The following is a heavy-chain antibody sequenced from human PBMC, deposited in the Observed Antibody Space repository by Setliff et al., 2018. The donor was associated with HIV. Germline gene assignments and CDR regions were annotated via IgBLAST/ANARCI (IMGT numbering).Heavy chain of an antibody. V-gene: IGHV4-34*01. Sequence: SETLSLTCAVYGGSFSGYYWNWSRQPPGKGLEWIGEINHSGSTNYNPSLKSRVTISVDTSKNQFSLKLSSVTAADTAVYYCARGRWIAAAGQIDIWGQETMVTVSS. D-gene: IGHD6-13*01. J-gene: IGHJ3*02. CDR3: ARGRWIAAAGQIDI. CDR2: INHSGST. CDR1: GGSFSGYY.